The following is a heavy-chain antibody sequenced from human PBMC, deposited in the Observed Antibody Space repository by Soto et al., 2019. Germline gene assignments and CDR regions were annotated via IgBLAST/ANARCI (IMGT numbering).Heavy chain of an antibody. V-gene: IGHV4-61*01. CDR3: ARGQLRYFGWLLLHDYYYGMDV. J-gene: IGHJ6*02. CDR1: GGSVSSGSYY. D-gene: IGHD3-9*01. CDR2: IYYSGST. Sequence: QVQLQESGPGLVKPSETLSLTCTVSGGSVSSGSYYWSWIRQPPGKGLEWIGYIYYSGSTNYNPSLKSRVTISVDTSKNQFPLKLSSVTAADTAVYYCARGQLRYFGWLLLHDYYYGMDVWGQGTTVTVSS.